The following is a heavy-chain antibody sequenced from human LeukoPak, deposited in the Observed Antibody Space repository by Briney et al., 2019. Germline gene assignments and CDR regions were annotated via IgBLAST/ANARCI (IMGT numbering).Heavy chain of an antibody. J-gene: IGHJ4*02. CDR1: GFIFSTYV. D-gene: IGHD6-13*01. CDR3: ARDWYDY. V-gene: IGHV3-23*01. CDR2: IGGSGDYT. Sequence: GGSLRLSCAASGFIFSTYVMIWVRQAPGKGLEWVSLIGGSGDYTYYADSVKGRFTISRDNSKDTLYLQMNSLRPEDTAVYYCARDWYDYWGQGTLDTVSS.